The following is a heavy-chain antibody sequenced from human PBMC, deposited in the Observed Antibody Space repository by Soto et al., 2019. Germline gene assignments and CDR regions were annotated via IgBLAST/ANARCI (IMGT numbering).Heavy chain of an antibody. D-gene: IGHD3-10*01. V-gene: IGHV5-51*01. Sequence: PGESLKISCKASGYDFNSYWLGWVSQMTGKGLEWMGIIYPGDSDIRYSPSFEGQVTISADKSISTAYLQWSGLEASDTAMVYCARQYGSGSFDYWGQGIMVTVSS. CDR1: GYDFNSYW. CDR2: IYPGDSDI. CDR3: ARQYGSGSFDY. J-gene: IGHJ4*02.